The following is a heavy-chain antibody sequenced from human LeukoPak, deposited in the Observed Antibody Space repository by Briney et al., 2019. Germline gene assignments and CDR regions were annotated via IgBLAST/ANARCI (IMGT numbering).Heavy chain of an antibody. D-gene: IGHD3-10*01. CDR3: AREEGFGGLPHYFGY. CDR2: IKEDGSEK. CDR1: GFTFRNYW. V-gene: IGHV3-7*01. J-gene: IGHJ4*02. Sequence: PGGSLRLSCAGSGFTFRNYWMNWVRQAPGKGLEWVANIKEDGSEKYYVDSVKGRFTVSRDNAKNSLYLQMNSLRAEDTAVYYCAREEGFGGLPHYFGYWGQGTLVTVSS.